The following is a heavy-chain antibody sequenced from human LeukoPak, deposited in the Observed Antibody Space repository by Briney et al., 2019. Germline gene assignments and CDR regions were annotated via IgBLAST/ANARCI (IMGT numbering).Heavy chain of an antibody. D-gene: IGHD2-2*01. J-gene: IGHJ4*02. Sequence: GGSLRLSCAASGFSFSSYAMNWVRQAPGKGLEWVSAVSRSGGSTYYADAVRGRFIITRDNSKNTLYLQMNSLRAEDTAVYYCAKDASTGTFYFDYWGQGILVTVSS. CDR1: GFSFSSYA. CDR3: AKDASTGTFYFDY. CDR2: VSRSGGST. V-gene: IGHV3-23*01.